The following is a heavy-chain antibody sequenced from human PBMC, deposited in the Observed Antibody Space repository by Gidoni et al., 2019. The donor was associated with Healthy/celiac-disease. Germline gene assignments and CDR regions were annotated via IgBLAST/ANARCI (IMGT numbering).Heavy chain of an antibody. CDR3: ASTGVGYYYYGMDV. J-gene: IGHJ6*02. CDR1: GGTFSSYT. V-gene: IGHV1-69*02. D-gene: IGHD3-10*01. Sequence: QVQLVQSGAEVKKPGSSVKVSCKASGGTFSSYTISWVRQAPGQGLEWMGRIIPILGIANYAQKFQGRVTITADKSTSTAYMELNSLRSEDTAVYYCASTGVGYYYYGMDVWGQGTTVTVSS. CDR2: IIPILGIA.